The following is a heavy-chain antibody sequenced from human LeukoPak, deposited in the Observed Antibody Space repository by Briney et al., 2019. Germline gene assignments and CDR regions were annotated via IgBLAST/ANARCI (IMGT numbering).Heavy chain of an antibody. D-gene: IGHD6-19*01. CDR3: ARHVYSSGWGAFDI. CDR1: GFTFSGYS. Sequence: QPGGSLRLSCAASGFTFSGYSMNWVRQAPGKGLEWVSSISRSATYLYYADSLQGRFTVSRDDAKSSLYLQMNSLSAEDTAVYYCARHVYSSGWGAFDIWGQGTMVTVSS. V-gene: IGHV3-21*01. J-gene: IGHJ3*02. CDR2: ISRSATYL.